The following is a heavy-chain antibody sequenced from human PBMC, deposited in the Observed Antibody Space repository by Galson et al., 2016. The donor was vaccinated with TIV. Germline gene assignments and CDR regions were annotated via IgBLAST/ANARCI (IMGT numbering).Heavy chain of an antibody. CDR3: ARPPYCGGDCFKYDS. J-gene: IGHJ4*02. Sequence: SVKVSCKASGYTLTIYAMHWVRQAPGQRLEWMGWINAGNGNTKYSQKFQGRVTITRDTSANTAYMELSSLRSEDTAMYYCARPPYCGGDCFKYDSWGQGTLVTVSS. CDR2: INAGNGNT. CDR1: GYTLTIYA. D-gene: IGHD2-21*01. V-gene: IGHV1-3*01.